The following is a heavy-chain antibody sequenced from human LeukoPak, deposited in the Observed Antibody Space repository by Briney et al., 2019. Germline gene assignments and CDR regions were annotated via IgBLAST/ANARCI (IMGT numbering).Heavy chain of an antibody. CDR1: GGSISSYY. CDR2: IYYSGST. V-gene: IGHV4-59*01. J-gene: IGHJ4*02. CDR3: ASGSSLNFDY. D-gene: IGHD1-26*01. Sequence: SETLSLTCTVSGGSISSYYWSWIRQPPGKGLEWIGYIYYSGSTNYNPSLESRVTISVDTSKNQFSLKLSSVTAADTAVYYCASGSSLNFDYWGQGTLVTVSS.